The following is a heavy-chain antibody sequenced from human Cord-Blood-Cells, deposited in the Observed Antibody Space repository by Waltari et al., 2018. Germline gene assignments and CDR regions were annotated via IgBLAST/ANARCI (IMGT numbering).Heavy chain of an antibody. D-gene: IGHD5-12*01. CDR3: ARVGSGYDSSFFFDY. V-gene: IGHV4-30-2*01. Sequence: QLQLQESGSGLVKPSQTLSLHCPVSGGSISSGGYSWSWIRQPPGKGLEWIGYIYHSGSTYYNPSLKSRVTISVDRSKNQFSLKLSSVTAADTAVYYCARVGSGYDSSFFFDYWGQGTLVTVSS. CDR1: GGSISSGGYS. CDR2: IYHSGST. J-gene: IGHJ4*02.